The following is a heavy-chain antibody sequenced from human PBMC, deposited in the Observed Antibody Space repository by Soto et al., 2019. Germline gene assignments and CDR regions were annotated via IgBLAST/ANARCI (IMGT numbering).Heavy chain of an antibody. Sequence: QITLKESGPTLVKPTQTLTLTCTFSGFSLSTSGVGVAWVRQPPGQALEWLAFIFWNDEKHYRPSLKSRVTIIKHTSKNQVVLTMTNVDPMDTGTYDCARGAGYNSYHFEYWGQGALVTVSS. CDR2: IFWNDEK. J-gene: IGHJ4*02. D-gene: IGHD1-1*01. CDR1: GFSLSTSGVG. CDR3: ARGAGYNSYHFEY. V-gene: IGHV2-5*01.